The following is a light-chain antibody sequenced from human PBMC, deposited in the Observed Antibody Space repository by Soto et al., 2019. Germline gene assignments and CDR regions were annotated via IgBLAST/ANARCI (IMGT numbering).Light chain of an antibody. J-gene: IGLJ1*01. CDR1: SSDVGSYDL. V-gene: IGLV2-23*01. CDR3: CSYAGSNTPYV. Sequence: QSALTQPASVSGSPGQSITISCTGTSSDVGSYDLVSWYQLHPGKGPKLMIYEGSKRPSGVSNRFSGSKSDNTASLTISGLQAEDEAEYYCCSYAGSNTPYVFGTGTKLTVL. CDR2: EGS.